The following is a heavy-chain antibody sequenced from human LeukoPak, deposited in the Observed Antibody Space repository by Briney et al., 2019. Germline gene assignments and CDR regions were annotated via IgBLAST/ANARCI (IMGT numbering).Heavy chain of an antibody. J-gene: IGHJ4*02. CDR1: AYSISSGYY. Sequence: SETLSLTCTVSAYSISSGYYWGWIRQPPGKGLEWIGSIYHGGSTYYTPSLKSRVTISVDTSKNHFSLKLSSVTAADTAVYYCAGYHAYGVTTPPLGYWGQGTLVTVSS. CDR2: IYHGGST. CDR3: AGYHAYGVTTPPLGY. V-gene: IGHV4-38-2*02. D-gene: IGHD4-17*01.